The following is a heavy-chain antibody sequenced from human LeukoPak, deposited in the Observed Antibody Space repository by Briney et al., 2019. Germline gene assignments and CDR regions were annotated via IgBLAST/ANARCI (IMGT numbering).Heavy chain of an antibody. V-gene: IGHV4-31*03. Sequence: SETLSLTCTVSGASISSGAYFWSWIRQHPGKGLGWIGYIDYSGTTYYNPPLKSRVIISLDTSKNEFSLKLSSVTAADTAVYFCARDRTGYFFDDWGQGTLVTVSS. CDR1: GASISSGAYF. J-gene: IGHJ4*02. CDR3: ARDRTGYFFDD. CDR2: IDYSGTT.